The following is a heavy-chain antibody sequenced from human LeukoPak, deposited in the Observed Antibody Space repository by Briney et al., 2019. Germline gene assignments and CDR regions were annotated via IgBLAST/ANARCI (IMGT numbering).Heavy chain of an antibody. V-gene: IGHV4-39*01. D-gene: IGHD6-13*01. CDR2: IYYSGNT. CDR1: GGSISSSNSY. Sequence: SETLSLTCTVSGGSISSSNSYCGWIRQPPGKGLEWIGNIYYSGNTYYNPPLKSRVTISVDTSKNQFSLKLSSVTAADTAVYYCARHIGRSSLFDYWGQGTLVTVSS. J-gene: IGHJ4*02. CDR3: ARHIGRSSLFDY.